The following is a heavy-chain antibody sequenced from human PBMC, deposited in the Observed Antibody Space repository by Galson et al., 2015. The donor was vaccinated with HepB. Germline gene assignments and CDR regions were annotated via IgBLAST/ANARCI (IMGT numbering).Heavy chain of an antibody. CDR2: ISSSSSTI. Sequence: SLRLSCAASGFTFSSYSMNWVRQAPGKGLEWVSYISSSSSTIYYADSVKGRFTISRDNAKNSLYLQMNSLRAEDTAVYYCARDSAYYYDSSGYYHNWFDPWGQGTLVTVSS. CDR1: GFTFSSYS. D-gene: IGHD3-22*01. J-gene: IGHJ5*02. CDR3: ARDSAYYYDSSGYYHNWFDP. V-gene: IGHV3-48*01.